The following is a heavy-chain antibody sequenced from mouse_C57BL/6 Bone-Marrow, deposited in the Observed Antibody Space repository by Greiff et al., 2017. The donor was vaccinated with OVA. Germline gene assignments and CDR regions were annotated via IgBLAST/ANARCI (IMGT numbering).Heavy chain of an antibody. CDR2: IRNKANNHAT. V-gene: IGHV6-6*01. D-gene: IGHD1-1*01. J-gene: IGHJ2*01. CDR1: GFTFSDAW. CDR3: TSSSIYYYGSSYY. Sequence: DVQLVESGGGLVQPGGSMKLSCAASGFTFSDAWMDWVRQSPEKGLEWVAEIRNKANNHATYYAESVKGRFTISRDDSKSSVYLQMNSLRAEDTGIYYCTSSSIYYYGSSYYWGQGTTLTVSS.